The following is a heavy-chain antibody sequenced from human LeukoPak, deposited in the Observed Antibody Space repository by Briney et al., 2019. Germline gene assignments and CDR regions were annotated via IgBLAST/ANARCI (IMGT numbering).Heavy chain of an antibody. CDR3: ARGGFSYAFLTYYYMDV. J-gene: IGHJ6*03. CDR1: GFTFSSYA. D-gene: IGHD5-18*01. V-gene: IGHV3-23*01. CDR2: ISGSGGST. Sequence: PGGSLRLSCAASGFTFSSYAMSWVRQAPGKGLEWVSAISGSGGSTYYADSVKGRFTISRDDSKNTLYLQMNSLRAEDTAVYYCARGGFSYAFLTYYYMDVWGKGTTVTISS.